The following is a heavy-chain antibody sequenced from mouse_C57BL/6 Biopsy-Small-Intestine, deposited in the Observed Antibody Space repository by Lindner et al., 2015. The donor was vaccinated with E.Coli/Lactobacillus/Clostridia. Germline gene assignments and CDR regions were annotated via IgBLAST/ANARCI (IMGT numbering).Heavy chain of an antibody. D-gene: IGHD1-1*01. Sequence: VQLQESGAELVRPGASVKLSCTASGFNIKDDYMHWVKQRPEQGLEWIGWIDPENGDTEYASKFQGKATITADTSSNTAYLQLSSLTSEDSAIYYCARPYYYGSSYFDYWGQGSTLTVSS. CDR1: GFNIKDDY. CDR2: IDPENGDT. V-gene: IGHV14-4*01. J-gene: IGHJ2*01. CDR3: ARPYYYGSSYFDY.